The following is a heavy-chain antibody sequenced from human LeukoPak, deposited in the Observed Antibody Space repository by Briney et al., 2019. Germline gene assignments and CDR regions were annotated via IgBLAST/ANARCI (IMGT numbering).Heavy chain of an antibody. Sequence: GRSQRLSCVASGFTFSSFGMHWVRQAPGKGREWVALIWYDGSNTYYADSVKGRFTISRDDSKNTVYLEMNSLRVEDTALYYCARGFLGFDSWGQGTLVTVSS. CDR2: IWYDGSNT. CDR3: ARGFLGFDS. D-gene: IGHD3-3*01. CDR1: GFTFSSFG. J-gene: IGHJ4*02. V-gene: IGHV3-33*01.